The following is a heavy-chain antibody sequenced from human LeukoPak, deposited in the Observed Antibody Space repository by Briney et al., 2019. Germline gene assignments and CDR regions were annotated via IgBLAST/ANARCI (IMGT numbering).Heavy chain of an antibody. Sequence: SETLSLTCTVSGGSISGYYWSWIRQPPGKGLEWIGYIYYSGSTNYNPSLKSRVTISVDTSKNQFSLKLSSVTAADTAVYYCARAWSSSWTDDAFDIWGQGTMVTVSS. CDR2: IYYSGST. CDR3: ARAWSSSWTDDAFDI. V-gene: IGHV4-59*13. J-gene: IGHJ3*02. D-gene: IGHD6-13*01. CDR1: GGSISGYY.